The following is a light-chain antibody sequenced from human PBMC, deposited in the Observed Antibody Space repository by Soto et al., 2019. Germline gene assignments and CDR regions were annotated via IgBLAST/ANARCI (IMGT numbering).Light chain of an antibody. J-gene: IGKJ4*01. Sequence: EIVLTQSPGTLSLSPGERATLSCRASQSVSSSYLAWYQQKPGQAPRLLIYGASSRATGIPDRFSGSVSGTDVSLTISRLEPEDFAVYYCQRYGSSLITFGGGTKVEIK. CDR3: QRYGSSLIT. CDR1: QSVSSSY. V-gene: IGKV3-20*01. CDR2: GAS.